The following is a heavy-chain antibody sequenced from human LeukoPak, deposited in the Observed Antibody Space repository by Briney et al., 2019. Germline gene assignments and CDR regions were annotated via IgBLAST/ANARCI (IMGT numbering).Heavy chain of an antibody. CDR2: IIPIFGTA. Sequence: GASVKVSCKASGGTFSSYAISWVRQAPGQGLEWMGGIIPIFGTANYAQKFQGRVTITADESTSTAYMELSSLRSEDTAVYYCARGTLVRGVIITGFDYWGQGTLVTVSS. CDR1: GGTFSSYA. J-gene: IGHJ4*02. D-gene: IGHD3-10*01. V-gene: IGHV1-69*13. CDR3: ARGTLVRGVIITGFDY.